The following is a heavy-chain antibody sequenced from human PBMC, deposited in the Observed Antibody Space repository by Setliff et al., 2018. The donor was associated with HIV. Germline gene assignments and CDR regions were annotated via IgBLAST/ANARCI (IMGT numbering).Heavy chain of an antibody. CDR1: GGSIGGFY. V-gene: IGHV4-4*07. Sequence: PSETLSLTCTVSGGSIGGFYWNWIRQSAGKGLQWIGRIYTNGNTNYNPSLKSRVTVSADTSKNQFSLKLTSVTAADTAVYYCASEAWTSYRSSSGYYYYYMDVWGKGATVTVSS. J-gene: IGHJ6*03. D-gene: IGHD6-6*01. CDR3: ASEAWTSYRSSSGYYYYYMDV. CDR2: IYTNGNT.